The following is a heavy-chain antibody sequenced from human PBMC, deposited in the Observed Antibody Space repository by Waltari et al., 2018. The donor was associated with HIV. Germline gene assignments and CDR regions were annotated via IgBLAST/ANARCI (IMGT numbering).Heavy chain of an antibody. Sequence: QVQLVQSGAAVKKPGASVKVSCKASGYTFPSYDINWVRQATGQGLEWMGWMNPNSGNTGYAQKFQGRVTMTRNTSISTAYMELSSLRSEDTAVYYCARRNYYYDSSGYYYQDYWGQGTLVTVSS. CDR1: GYTFPSYD. D-gene: IGHD3-22*01. J-gene: IGHJ4*02. CDR2: MNPNSGNT. V-gene: IGHV1-8*01. CDR3: ARRNYYYDSSGYYYQDY.